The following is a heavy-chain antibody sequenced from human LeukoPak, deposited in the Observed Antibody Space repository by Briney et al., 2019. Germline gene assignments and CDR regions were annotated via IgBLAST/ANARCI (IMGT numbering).Heavy chain of an antibody. CDR1: GGSISSGGYY. D-gene: IGHD6-19*01. V-gene: IGHV4-31*03. CDR3: ARGRIAVAGTTFDY. J-gene: IGHJ4*02. Sequence: KPSETLSLTCTVSGGSISSGGYYWSWIRQHPGKGLEWIGYIYYSGSTYYNPSLKSRVTISVDTSKNQFSLKLSSVTAADTAVYYCARGRIAVAGTTFDYWGQGTLVTVSS. CDR2: IYYSGST.